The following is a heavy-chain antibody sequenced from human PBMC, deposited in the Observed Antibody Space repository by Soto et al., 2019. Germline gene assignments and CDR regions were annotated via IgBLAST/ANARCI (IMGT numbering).Heavy chain of an antibody. J-gene: IGHJ4*02. CDR2: INAGNGNT. Sequence: GASVKVSCKASGYTFTSYAMHWVRQAPGQRLEWMGWINAGNGNTKYSQKFQGRVTITRDTSASTAYMELSSLRSEDTAVYYCARAQDIVVVVSPFGYWGQGTRVTVSS. V-gene: IGHV1-3*01. CDR3: ARAQDIVVVVSPFGY. CDR1: GYTFTSYA. D-gene: IGHD2-15*01.